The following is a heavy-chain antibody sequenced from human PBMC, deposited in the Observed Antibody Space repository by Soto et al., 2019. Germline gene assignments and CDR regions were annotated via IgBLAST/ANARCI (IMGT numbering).Heavy chain of an antibody. V-gene: IGHV3-23*01. D-gene: IGHD1-26*01. Sequence: PGGSLRLSCAASGFTFSSYALSWVRQAPGKGLEWVSTISGSGVSTYYADTVKGRFTISRDNSENTLYLQMNSLRAEDTAIYYCAKDYSESPGWGQGTLVTVSS. CDR3: AKDYSESPG. CDR1: GFTFSSYA. CDR2: ISGSGVST. J-gene: IGHJ4*02.